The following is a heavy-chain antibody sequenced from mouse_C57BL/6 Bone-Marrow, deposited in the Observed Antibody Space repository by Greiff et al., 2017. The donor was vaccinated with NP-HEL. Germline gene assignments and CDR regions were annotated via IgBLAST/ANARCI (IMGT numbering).Heavy chain of an antibody. CDR1: GYAFSSSW. V-gene: IGHV1-82*01. J-gene: IGHJ3*01. D-gene: IGHD4-1*01. Sequence: VKLMESGPELVKPGASVKISCKASGYAFSSSWMNWVKQRPGTGLEWIGRIYPGDGDTNYNGKFKGKATLTADKSSSTAYMQLSSLTSEDSAVYFCARASGTPFAYWGQGTLVTVSA. CDR2: IYPGDGDT. CDR3: ARASGTPFAY.